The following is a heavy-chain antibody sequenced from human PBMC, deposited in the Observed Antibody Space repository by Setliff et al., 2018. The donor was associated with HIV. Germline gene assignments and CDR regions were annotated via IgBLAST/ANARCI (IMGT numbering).Heavy chain of an antibody. D-gene: IGHD3-22*01. CDR3: AKGQTEYFYDSSGYYSLGY. J-gene: IGHJ4*02. V-gene: IGHV1-3*01. CDR1: GYTFIYYA. Sequence: GASVKVSCKASGYTFIYYAMHWVRQAPGQRLEWMGWINAGNGNTKYSQKFQGRDTISRDTSASTAYMELSSLRSEDTAVYYCAKGQTEYFYDSSGYYSLGYWGQGTLVTVSS. CDR2: INAGNGNT.